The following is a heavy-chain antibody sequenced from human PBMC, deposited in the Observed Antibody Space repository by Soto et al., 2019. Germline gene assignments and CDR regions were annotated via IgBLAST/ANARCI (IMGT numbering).Heavy chain of an antibody. CDR1: GYSFTSYW. CDR3: TKGATSPFDP. J-gene: IGHJ5*02. V-gene: IGHV5-51*01. Sequence: GESLKISCKGSGYSFTSYWIGWVRQMPGKGLEWMGIIYPGDSDTRYSPSFEGRVTISADNSINTAYLHLLNLKASDTAIYYCTKGATSPFDPWGQGTRVTVSS. D-gene: IGHD3-16*01. CDR2: IYPGDSDT.